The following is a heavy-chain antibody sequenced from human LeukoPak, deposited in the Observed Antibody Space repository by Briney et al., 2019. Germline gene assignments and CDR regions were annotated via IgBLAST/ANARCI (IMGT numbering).Heavy chain of an antibody. Sequence: PSETPSLTCSVSGGSISSGSYYWVWIRQPPGKGLEWIGSIYYSGDTYYNPSLKSRVTISVGTSKHLFSLKLSSVTAADTAVYYCARERFSLLPDEKYFDSWGQGTLVTVSS. CDR3: ARERFSLLPDEKYFDS. D-gene: IGHD2-15*01. V-gene: IGHV4-39*07. CDR2: IYYSGDT. CDR1: GGSISSGSYY. J-gene: IGHJ4*02.